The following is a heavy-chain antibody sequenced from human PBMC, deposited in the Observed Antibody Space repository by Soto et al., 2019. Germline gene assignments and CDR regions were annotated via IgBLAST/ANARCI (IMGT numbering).Heavy chain of an antibody. Sequence: GASVKVSCKASGYTFTSYDINWVRQATGQGLEWMGWMNPNSGNTGYAQKLQGRVTMTRNTSISTAYMELSSLRSEDTAVYYCARDGIAAAGTPNHYYYYYCYMDVWGKGTTVTVSS. CDR2: MNPNSGNT. J-gene: IGHJ6*03. V-gene: IGHV1-8*01. CDR1: GYTFTSYD. D-gene: IGHD6-13*01. CDR3: ARDGIAAAGTPNHYYYYYCYMDV.